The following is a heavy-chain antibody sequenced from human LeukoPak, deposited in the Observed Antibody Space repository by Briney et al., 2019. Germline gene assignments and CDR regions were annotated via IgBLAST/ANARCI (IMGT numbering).Heavy chain of an antibody. CDR1: GYTLTELS. D-gene: IGHD3-3*01. CDR2: FDPEDGET. J-gene: IGHJ4*02. Sequence: GASVRVSCKVSGYTLTELSMHWVRQAPGKGLEWMGGFDPEDGETIYAQKFQGRVTMTEDTSTDTAYMELSSLRSEDTAVYYCATDRWVGDFWSGYRIYFDYWGQGTLVTVSS. V-gene: IGHV1-24*01. CDR3: ATDRWVGDFWSGYRIYFDY.